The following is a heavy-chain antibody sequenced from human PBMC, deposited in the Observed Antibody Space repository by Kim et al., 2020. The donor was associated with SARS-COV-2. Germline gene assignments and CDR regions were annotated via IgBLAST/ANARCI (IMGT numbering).Heavy chain of an antibody. V-gene: IGHV4-34*01. CDR1: GGSFSGYY. CDR2: INHSGST. J-gene: IGHJ6*02. CDR3: ASFHGADYGSGSYYSSRYGMDV. D-gene: IGHD3-10*01. Sequence: SETLSLTCAVYGGSFSGYYWSWIRQPPGKGLEWIGEINHSGSTNYNPSLKSRVTISVDTSKNQFSLKLSSVTAADTAVYYCASFHGADYGSGSYYSSRYGMDVWGQGTTVTVSS.